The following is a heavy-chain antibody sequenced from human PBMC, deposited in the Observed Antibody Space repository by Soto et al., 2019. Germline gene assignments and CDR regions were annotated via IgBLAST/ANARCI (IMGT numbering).Heavy chain of an antibody. CDR3: ARDVVGSNYEGYYYYGMDV. CDR1: GFTFSSYG. Sequence: GGSLRLSCAASGFTFSSYGMHWVRQAPGKGLEWVAVIWYDGSNKYYADSVKGRFTISRDNSKNTLYLQMNSLRAEDTAVYYCARDVVGSNYEGYYYYGMDVWGQGTTVTVSS. D-gene: IGHD4-4*01. CDR2: IWYDGSNK. J-gene: IGHJ6*02. V-gene: IGHV3-33*01.